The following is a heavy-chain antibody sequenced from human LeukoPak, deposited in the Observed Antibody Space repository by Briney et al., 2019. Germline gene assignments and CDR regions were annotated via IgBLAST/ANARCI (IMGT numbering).Heavy chain of an antibody. Sequence: GGSLRLSCVASGFTVSSNYMSWVRQAPGKGLEWVSVIYSGGSTYYADSVKGRFTISRDNSKNTLYLQMNSLRAEDTAVYYCARGDHYYYYMDVWGKGTTVTVSS. V-gene: IGHV3-66*02. J-gene: IGHJ6*03. D-gene: IGHD1-26*01. CDR1: GFTVSSNY. CDR3: ARGDHYYYYMDV. CDR2: IYSGGST.